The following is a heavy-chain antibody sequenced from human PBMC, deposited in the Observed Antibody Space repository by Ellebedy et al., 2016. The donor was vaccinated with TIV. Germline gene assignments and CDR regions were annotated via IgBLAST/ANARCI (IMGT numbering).Heavy chain of an antibody. Sequence: GESLKISXAASGFTFSSYSMNWVRQAPGKGLEWVSYISSSSSTIYYADSVKGRFTISRDNAKNSLYLQMNSLRDEDTAVYYCARPGYCSGGRCWVYGMDVWGQGTTVTVSS. CDR1: GFTFSSYS. V-gene: IGHV3-48*02. D-gene: IGHD2-15*01. CDR3: ARPGYCSGGRCWVYGMDV. CDR2: ISSSSSTI. J-gene: IGHJ6*02.